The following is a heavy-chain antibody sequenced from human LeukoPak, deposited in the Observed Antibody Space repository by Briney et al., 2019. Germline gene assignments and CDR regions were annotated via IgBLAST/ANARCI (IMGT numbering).Heavy chain of an antibody. CDR1: GFTFSSYG. V-gene: IGHV3-30*18. CDR3: AKSDARSGLSVSY. Sequence: PGGSLRLSCAASGFTFSSYGMHWVRQAPGKGLEWVAVISYDGSNKYYADSVKGRFTISRDNSKNTLYLQMNSLRAEDTAVYYCAKSDARSGLSVSYWGQGTLVTVSS. J-gene: IGHJ4*02. D-gene: IGHD2-2*01. CDR2: ISYDGSNK.